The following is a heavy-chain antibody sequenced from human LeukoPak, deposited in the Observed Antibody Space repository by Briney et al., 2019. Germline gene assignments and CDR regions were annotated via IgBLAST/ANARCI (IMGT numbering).Heavy chain of an antibody. V-gene: IGHV4-61*02. Sequence: PSQTLSLTCTVSGGSISSGSDHWNWIRQPAGKGLEWIGRISTSGSTTYNPSLRSRVTISIDTSKNQFSLKLSSVTAADTAVYYCTRRLWGNLKTWYFDLWGRGTLVTVSS. CDR1: GGSISSGSDH. D-gene: IGHD3-16*01. CDR2: ISTSGST. J-gene: IGHJ2*01. CDR3: TRRLWGNLKTWYFDL.